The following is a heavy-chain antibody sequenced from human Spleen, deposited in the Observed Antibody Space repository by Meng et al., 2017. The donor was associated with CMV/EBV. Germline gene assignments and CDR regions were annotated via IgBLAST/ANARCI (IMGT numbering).Heavy chain of an antibody. CDR1: GDTFSRYS. D-gene: IGHD3-3*01. V-gene: IGHV1-69*10. J-gene: IGHJ5*02. CDR3: ARGGLTIFGRPYDP. CDR2: TVPVLRIA. Sequence: ASGDTFSRYSIGWVRQAPGQGLEWMGGTVPVLRIANYAQKFQGRVTITADKPTNTAYMELSSLTSEDTAVYYCARGGLTIFGRPYDPWGQGTLVTVSS.